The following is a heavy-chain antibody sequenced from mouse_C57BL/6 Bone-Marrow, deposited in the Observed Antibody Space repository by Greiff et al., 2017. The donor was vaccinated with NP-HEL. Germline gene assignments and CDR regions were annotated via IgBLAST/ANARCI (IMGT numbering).Heavy chain of an antibody. CDR1: GFTFSSYA. CDR3: ARDRYYYGSSVDD. V-gene: IGHV5-4*01. J-gene: IGHJ2*01. CDR2: ISDGGSYT. Sequence: EVKVVESGGGLVKPGGSLKLSCAASGFTFSSYAMSWVRQTPEKRLEWVATISDGGSYTYYPDNVKGRFTISRDNAKNNLYLQMSHLKSEDTAMYYCARDRYYYGSSVDDWGQGTTLTVSS. D-gene: IGHD1-1*01.